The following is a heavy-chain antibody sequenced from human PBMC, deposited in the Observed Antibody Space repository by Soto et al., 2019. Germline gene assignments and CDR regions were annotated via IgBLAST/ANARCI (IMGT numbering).Heavy chain of an antibody. CDR2: IDPSDSYT. D-gene: IGHD2-15*01. CDR3: AGSESYCSGGSCYSVRGFNYYYYGMDV. V-gene: IGHV5-10-1*01. J-gene: IGHJ6*02. CDR1: GYSFTSYW. Sequence: PGESLKISCKGSGYSFTSYWISWVRQMPGKGLEWMGRIDPSDSYTNYSPSFQGHVTISADKSISTAYLQWSSLKASDTAVYYCAGSESYCSGGSCYSVRGFNYYYYGMDVWGQGTTVTVSS.